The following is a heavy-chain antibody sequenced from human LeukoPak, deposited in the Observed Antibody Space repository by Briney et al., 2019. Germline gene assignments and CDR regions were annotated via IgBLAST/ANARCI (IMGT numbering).Heavy chain of an antibody. CDR3: ARDGIAAAGLYYYGMDV. CDR1: GFTVSSNC. CDR2: IYSGGST. D-gene: IGHD6-13*01. Sequence: PGGSLRLSCAASGFTVSSNCMSWVRQAPGKGLEWVSVIYSGGSTYYADSVKGRFTISRDNSKNTLYLQMNSLRAEDTAVYYCARDGIAAAGLYYYGMDVWGQGTTVTVSS. J-gene: IGHJ6*02. V-gene: IGHV3-66*01.